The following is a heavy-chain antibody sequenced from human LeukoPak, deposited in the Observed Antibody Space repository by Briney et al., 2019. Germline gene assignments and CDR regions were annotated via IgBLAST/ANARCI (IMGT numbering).Heavy chain of an antibody. Sequence: ASVKVSCKASGDTFSSYAITWVRQAPGQGLEWMGGIIPIFHTPNYAQKFQGRVTITADKSTSTAYMELSSLRSEDTAVYYCARDLCSGGSCYDYWGQGTLVTVSS. V-gene: IGHV1-69*06. D-gene: IGHD2-15*01. CDR1: GDTFSSYA. J-gene: IGHJ4*02. CDR2: IIPIFHTP. CDR3: ARDLCSGGSCYDY.